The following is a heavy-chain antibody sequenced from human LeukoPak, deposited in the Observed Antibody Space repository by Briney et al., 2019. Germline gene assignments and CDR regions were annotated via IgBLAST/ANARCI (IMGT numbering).Heavy chain of an antibody. Sequence: ASVKVSCKASGYTFTSYYMHWVRQAPGQGLEWMGIINPSGGSTSYAQKFQGRVTMTRDTSTSTVYMELSSLRSEDTAVYYCASTVTTSPLFVGYYYMDVWGKGTTVTVSS. D-gene: IGHD4-17*01. V-gene: IGHV1-46*01. CDR1: GYTFTSYY. J-gene: IGHJ6*03. CDR3: ASTVTTSPLFVGYYYMDV. CDR2: INPSGGST.